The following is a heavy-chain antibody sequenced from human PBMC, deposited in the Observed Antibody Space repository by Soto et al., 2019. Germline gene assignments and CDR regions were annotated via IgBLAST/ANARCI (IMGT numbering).Heavy chain of an antibody. J-gene: IGHJ4*02. D-gene: IGHD6-13*01. CDR2: IKTDASEK. CDR1: GFTLRSYW. Sequence: GGSLRLSCAASGFTLRSYWMSWVRQAPGKGLEWLATIKTDASEKKYVDSVKGRFTVSRDNAKNSLYLQMNSLRAEDTAVYYCARPRYSSSWCFDYWGQGTLVTVSS. CDR3: ARPRYSSSWCFDY. V-gene: IGHV3-7*01.